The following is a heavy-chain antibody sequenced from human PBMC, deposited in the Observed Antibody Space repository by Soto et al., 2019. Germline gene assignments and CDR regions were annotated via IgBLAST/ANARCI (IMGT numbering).Heavy chain of an antibody. CDR3: ATDGITMVREVIIGLTGGMDV. J-gene: IGHJ6*02. CDR1: GYTLTELS. D-gene: IGHD3-10*01. V-gene: IGHV1-24*01. Sequence: GASVKVSCKVSGYTLTELSMHWVRQAPGKGLEWMGGFDPEDGETIYAQKFQGRVTMTEDTSTDTAYMELSSLRSEDTAVYYCATDGITMVREVIIGLTGGMDVWGQGTTVTVSS. CDR2: FDPEDGET.